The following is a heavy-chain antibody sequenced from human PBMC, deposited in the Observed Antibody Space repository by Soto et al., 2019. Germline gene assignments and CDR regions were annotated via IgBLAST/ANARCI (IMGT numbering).Heavy chain of an antibody. CDR3: ARRPVTYYFDY. CDR2: ISYDGSNK. V-gene: IGHV3-30-3*01. CDR1: GFTFSNYA. Sequence: QVQLVESGGGVVQPGRSLRLSCAASGFTFSNYAMHWVRQAPGKGLEWVAVISYDGSNKYYADSVKGRFTISRDNSKNTLYLQMNSLRAEDTAVYYCARRPVTYYFDYWGQGTLDTVSS. D-gene: IGHD4-17*01. J-gene: IGHJ4*02.